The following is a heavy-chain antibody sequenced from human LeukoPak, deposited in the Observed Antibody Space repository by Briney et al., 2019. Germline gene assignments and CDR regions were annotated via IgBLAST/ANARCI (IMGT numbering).Heavy chain of an antibody. CDR2: INHSGST. CDR3: ARGDYYGSGSSPIDY. D-gene: IGHD3-10*01. Sequence: PSETLSLTCAVYGGSFRGYYWSWLRQPPGKGLEWIGEINHSGSTNYKPSLKSRVTISVDTSKNQFSLKLSSVTAADTAVYYCARGDYYGSGSSPIDYWGQGTLVTVSS. CDR1: GGSFRGYY. V-gene: IGHV4-34*01. J-gene: IGHJ4*02.